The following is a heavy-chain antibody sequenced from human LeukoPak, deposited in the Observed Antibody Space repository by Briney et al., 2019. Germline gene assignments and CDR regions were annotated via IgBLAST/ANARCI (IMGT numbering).Heavy chain of an antibody. Sequence: TGGSLRLSCAASGFTFSSYWMHWVRQAPGKGRVWVSRINSDGSSTTYADSVKGRFTISRDNAKNTLYLQMNSLRAEDTAVYYCARVEPIRLLVDYWGQGTLVTVSS. CDR3: ARVEPIRLLVDY. D-gene: IGHD3-3*01. J-gene: IGHJ4*02. CDR1: GFTFSSYW. V-gene: IGHV3-74*01. CDR2: INSDGSST.